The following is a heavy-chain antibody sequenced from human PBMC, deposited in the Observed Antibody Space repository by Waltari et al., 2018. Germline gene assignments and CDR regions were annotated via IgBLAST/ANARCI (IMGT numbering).Heavy chain of an antibody. J-gene: IGHJ3*02. CDR3: ATDRGPPYYYDSSGSKYAFDI. Sequence: QVQLVQSGAEVKKPGASVKVSCKVSGYTLTELSMHWVRQAPGQGLEWMGGFDPEDGETIYAQKFQGRVTMTEDTSTDTAYMELSSLRSEDTAVYYCATDRGPPYYYDSSGSKYAFDIWGQGTMVTVSS. CDR1: GYTLTELS. CDR2: FDPEDGET. V-gene: IGHV1-24*01. D-gene: IGHD3-22*01.